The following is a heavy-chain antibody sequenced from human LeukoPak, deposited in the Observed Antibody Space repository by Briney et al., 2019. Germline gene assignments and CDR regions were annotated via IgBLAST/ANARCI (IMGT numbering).Heavy chain of an antibody. CDR1: GGSFSGYY. D-gene: IGHD3-22*01. CDR3: ARESHYYDSSGYSPFLYY. V-gene: IGHV4-34*01. CDR2: INHSGST. Sequence: SETLSLTCAVYGGSFSGYYWSWIRQPPGKGLGWIGEINHSGSTNYNPSLKSRVTISVDTSKNQFSLKLSSVTAADTAVYYCARESHYYDSSGYSPFLYYWGQGTLVTVSS. J-gene: IGHJ4*02.